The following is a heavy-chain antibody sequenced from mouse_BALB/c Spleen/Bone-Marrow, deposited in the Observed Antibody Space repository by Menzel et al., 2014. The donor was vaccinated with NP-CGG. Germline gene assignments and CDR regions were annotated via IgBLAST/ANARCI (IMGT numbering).Heavy chain of an antibody. Sequence: EVKLMESGGDLVKPGGSLKLSCVASGFTFSSYGMSWVRQTPDKRLEWVATISSGGSSTYYPASVKGRFTISRDNAKSTLCLQMSSLNSEDTAMYYCTRRPLQANSYFDCWGQGTTLTVSS. CDR3: TRRPLQANSYFDC. D-gene: IGHD3-2*02. J-gene: IGHJ2*01. CDR2: ISSGGSST. CDR1: GFTFSSYG. V-gene: IGHV5-6*02.